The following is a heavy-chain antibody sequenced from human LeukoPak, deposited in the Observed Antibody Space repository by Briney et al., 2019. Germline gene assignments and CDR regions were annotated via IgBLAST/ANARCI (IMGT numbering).Heavy chain of an antibody. CDR2: IKSKTDGGTT. CDR1: GFTFSNAW. Sequence: PGGSLRLSCAASGFTFSNAWMSWVRQAPGKGLEWVGRIKSKTDGGTTDYAAPVKGRFTISRDDSKNTLYLQMNSLRAEDTAVYYCARDSSGSSLNWFDPWGQGTLVTVSS. D-gene: IGHD1-26*01. CDR3: ARDSSGSSLNWFDP. J-gene: IGHJ5*02. V-gene: IGHV3-15*01.